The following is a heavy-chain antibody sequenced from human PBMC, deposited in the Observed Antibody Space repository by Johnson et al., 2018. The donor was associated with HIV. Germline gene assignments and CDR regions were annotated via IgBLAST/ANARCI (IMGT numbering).Heavy chain of an antibody. J-gene: IGHJ3*02. CDR1: GFPFSNYG. CDR3: ASLEPVAVTGVALDI. D-gene: IGHD6-19*01. CDR2: ISYDGDNK. V-gene: IGHV3-30*03. Sequence: VESGGGVVQPGRSLRLSCAASGFPFSNYGIHWVRQAPGKGLEWVAIISYDGDNKFYADSVKGRFTISRDNSRNTLYLQMNSLRAEDTAVYYCASLEPVAVTGVALDIWGQGTMVTVSS.